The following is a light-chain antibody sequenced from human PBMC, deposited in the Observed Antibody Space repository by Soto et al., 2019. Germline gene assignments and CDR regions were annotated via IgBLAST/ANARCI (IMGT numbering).Light chain of an antibody. CDR1: SSDVGSYNL. V-gene: IGLV2-23*01. CDR2: EGS. CDR3: CSYAGGSTLLV. Sequence: QSALTQPASVSGSPGQSITISCTGTSSDVGSYNLVSWYQQHPGKAPKLMIYEGSKRPSGVSNRFSGSKSGNTASLTISGLQAEDEADYYCCSYAGGSTLLVFGGGTSSPS. J-gene: IGLJ2*01.